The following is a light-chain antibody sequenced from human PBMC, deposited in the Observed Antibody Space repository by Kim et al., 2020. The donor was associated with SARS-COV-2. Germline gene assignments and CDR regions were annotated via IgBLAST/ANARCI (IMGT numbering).Light chain of an antibody. CDR1: SLRKYY. J-gene: IGLJ2*01. CDR2: GKN. Sequence: SSELTQDPAVSVALGQTVRITCQGDSLRKYYASWYQQKPGQAPVLVIYGKNNRPSGIPDRFSGSSSGDTVSLTITGAQAEDEADYYCYYRGSGEHLVFGG. CDR3: YYRGSGEHLV. V-gene: IGLV3-19*01.